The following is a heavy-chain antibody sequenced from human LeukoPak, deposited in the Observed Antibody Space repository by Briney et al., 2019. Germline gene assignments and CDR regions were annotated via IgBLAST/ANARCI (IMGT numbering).Heavy chain of an antibody. D-gene: IGHD2-15*01. CDR1: GFTFSSYE. V-gene: IGHV3-48*03. Sequence: QPGGSLRLSCAASGFTFSSYEMNWVRQAPGKGLEWVSYISSSGSTIYYADSVKGRFTISRDNAKNSLYLQMNSLRAEDTAVYYCARGAVVAVAATEGYFDYWGQGTLVPVSS. CDR3: ARGAVVAVAATEGYFDY. J-gene: IGHJ4*02. CDR2: ISSSGSTI.